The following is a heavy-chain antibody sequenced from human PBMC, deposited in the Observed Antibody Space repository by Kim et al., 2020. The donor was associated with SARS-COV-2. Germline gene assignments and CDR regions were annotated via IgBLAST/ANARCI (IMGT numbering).Heavy chain of an antibody. D-gene: IGHD3-9*01. J-gene: IGHJ4*02. CDR3: TTEPSTTYYDILTGYYMLDY. CDR1: GFTFSNAS. V-gene: IGHV3-15*01. Sequence: GGSLRLSCAASGFTFSNASMSWVRQAPGKGLEWVGRIKSKTDGGTTDYAAPVKGRFTISRDDSKNTLYLQMNSLKTEDTAVYYCTTEPSTTYYDILTGYYMLDYWGQGTLVTVSS. CDR2: IKSKTDGGTT.